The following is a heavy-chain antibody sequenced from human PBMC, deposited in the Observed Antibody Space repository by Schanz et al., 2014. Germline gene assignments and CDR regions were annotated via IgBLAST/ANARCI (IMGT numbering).Heavy chain of an antibody. CDR3: ARGPSQGYSYGHNIGAYYYGMDV. CDR2: INPNTGGT. J-gene: IGHJ6*02. Sequence: QVQLVQSGAEVKKPGASVKVSCKASGYTFSDYYIHWVRQAPGQGLEWMGWINPNTGGTNFAQKFQGWVTVTRDTSISTVYMELSSLRSEDTAVYYCARGPSQGYSYGHNIGAYYYGMDVWGQGTTVTVSS. V-gene: IGHV1-2*04. D-gene: IGHD5-18*01. CDR1: GYTFSDYY.